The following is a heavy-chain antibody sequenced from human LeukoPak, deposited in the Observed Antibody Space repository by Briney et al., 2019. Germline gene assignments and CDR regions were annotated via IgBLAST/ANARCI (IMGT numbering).Heavy chain of an antibody. CDR2: ISSSSSTI. J-gene: IGHJ6*03. D-gene: IGHD6-13*01. CDR1: GFTFSSYS. V-gene: IGHV3-48*04. CDR3: ARREQLDNYYYMDV. Sequence: GGSLRLSCAASGFTFSSYSMNWVRQAPGKGLEWVSYISSSSSTIYYADSVKGRFTISRDNAKNSLYLQMNSLRAEDTAVYYCARREQLDNYYYMDVWGKGTTVTVSS.